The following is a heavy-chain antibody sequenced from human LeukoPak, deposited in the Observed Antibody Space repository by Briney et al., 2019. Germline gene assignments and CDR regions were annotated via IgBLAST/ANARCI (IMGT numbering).Heavy chain of an antibody. Sequence: PGGSLRLSCAASGFIFNRDWTAWVRQAPGKGLEWVANIKEDGSEKNYVDSVKGRFTISRDNAVNSVYLQMNDLRAEDTGVYYCATKEPSTSGWSYWGQGTLVTVSS. D-gene: IGHD6-19*01. V-gene: IGHV3-7*01. J-gene: IGHJ4*02. CDR2: IKEDGSEK. CDR1: GFIFNRDW. CDR3: ATKEPSTSGWSY.